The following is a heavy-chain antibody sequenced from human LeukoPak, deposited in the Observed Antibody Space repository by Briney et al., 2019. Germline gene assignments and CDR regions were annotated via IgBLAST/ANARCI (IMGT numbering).Heavy chain of an antibody. J-gene: IGHJ3*02. CDR2: IKQDGSEK. CDR3: ARVGARITIFGVVIGAFDI. D-gene: IGHD3-3*01. V-gene: IGHV3-7*01. CDR1: GFTFSSYW. Sequence: PGGSLRLSCAASGFTFSSYWMSWVRQAPGKGLEWVANIKQDGSEKYYVDSVKGRFTISRDDAKNSLYLQMNSLRAEDTAVYYCARVGARITIFGVVIGAFDIWGQGTMVTVSS.